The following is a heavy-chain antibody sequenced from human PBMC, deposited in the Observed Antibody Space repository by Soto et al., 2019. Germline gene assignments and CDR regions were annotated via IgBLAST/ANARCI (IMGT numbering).Heavy chain of an antibody. J-gene: IGHJ6*02. CDR2: IKSKTDGGTT. CDR3: TKIGVIRSYYYYYGMDV. Sequence: EVQLVESGGGLVKPGGSLRLSCAASGFTFSNAWMNWVRQAPGKGLEWVGRIKSKTDGGTTDYAAPVKGRFTISRDDSKNTLYLQMNSLKTEDTAVYYCTKIGVIRSYYYYYGMDVWGQGTTVTVSS. V-gene: IGHV3-15*07. CDR1: GFTFSNAW. D-gene: IGHD2-21*01.